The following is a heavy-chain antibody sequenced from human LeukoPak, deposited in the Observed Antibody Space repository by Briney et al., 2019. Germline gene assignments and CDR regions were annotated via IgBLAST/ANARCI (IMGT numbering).Heavy chain of an antibody. J-gene: IGHJ5*02. Sequence: PGGSLRLSCSASGFTFSSYAMHWVRQAPGKGLEWVAVISRDGSNKNYADSVKGRFPISRDSSKNTLYLQMSSLRAEDTSVYYCARDRLSGSENWFDPWGQGTLVTVSS. V-gene: IGHV3-30*15. CDR1: GFTFSSYA. CDR3: ARDRLSGSENWFDP. CDR2: ISRDGSNK. D-gene: IGHD1-26*01.